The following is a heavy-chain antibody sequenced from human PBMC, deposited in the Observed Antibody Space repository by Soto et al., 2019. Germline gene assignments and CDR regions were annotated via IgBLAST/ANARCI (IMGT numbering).Heavy chain of an antibody. Sequence: GGSLRLSCAASGFTFSSYAMHWVRQAPGKGLEWVAVISYDGSNKYYADSVKGRFTISRDNSKNTLYLQMNSLRAEDTAVYYCASKRDKGSGWYSEERNYYGMDVWGQGTTVTVSS. J-gene: IGHJ6*02. CDR3: ASKRDKGSGWYSEERNYYGMDV. D-gene: IGHD6-19*01. CDR1: GFTFSSYA. CDR2: ISYDGSNK. V-gene: IGHV3-30-3*01.